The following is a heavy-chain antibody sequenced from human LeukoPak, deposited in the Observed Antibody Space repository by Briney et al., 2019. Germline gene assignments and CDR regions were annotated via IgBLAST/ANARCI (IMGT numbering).Heavy chain of an antibody. J-gene: IGHJ5*02. CDR2: INPNSGGT. CDR1: GYTFTGYY. CDR3: ARRTSSSSSWYGGNNWFDP. Sequence: ASVKVSCKASGYTFTGYYMHWVRQAPGQGLEWMGWINPNSGGTNYAQKFQGRVTMTRDTSISTAYMELSRLRSDDTAVYYCARRTSSSSSWYGGNNWFDPWGQGTLVTVSS. V-gene: IGHV1-2*02. D-gene: IGHD6-13*01.